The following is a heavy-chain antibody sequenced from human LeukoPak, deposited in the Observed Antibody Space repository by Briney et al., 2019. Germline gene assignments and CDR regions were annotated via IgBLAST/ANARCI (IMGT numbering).Heavy chain of an antibody. CDR1: GFTFSSYG. CDR3: AKAASKELDDSGSYYRHFDY. J-gene: IGHJ4*02. CDR2: IRYDGSNK. D-gene: IGHD3-10*01. Sequence: PGGSLRLSCAASGFTFSSYGMHWVRQAPGKGLEWVAFIRYDGSNKYYADSVKGRFTISRDNARNSLYLQMNSLRPEDTAFYYCAKAASKELDDSGSYYRHFDYWGQGTLVTVSS. V-gene: IGHV3-30*02.